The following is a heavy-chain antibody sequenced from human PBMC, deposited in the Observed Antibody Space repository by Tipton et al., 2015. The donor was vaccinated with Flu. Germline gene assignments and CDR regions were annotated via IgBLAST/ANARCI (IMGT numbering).Heavy chain of an antibody. V-gene: IGHV4-39*07. Sequence: LRLSCTVSGDSISSSSYYWGWIRQPPGKGLEWIGSIYYSGSTYYSPSLKSRVTISVDTSKNQFSLKLSSVTAADTAVYYCARGRSDPSGYNSGLPLYYYYYYGMDVWGQGTTVTVSS. D-gene: IGHD5-18*01. CDR3: ARGRSDPSGYNSGLPLYYYYYYGMDV. J-gene: IGHJ6*02. CDR1: GDSISSSSYY. CDR2: IYYSGST.